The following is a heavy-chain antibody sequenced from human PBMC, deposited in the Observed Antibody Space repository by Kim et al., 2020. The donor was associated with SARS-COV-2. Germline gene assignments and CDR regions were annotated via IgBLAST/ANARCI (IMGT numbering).Heavy chain of an antibody. Sequence: AAVKVSCKASGYTFTSYTMNWVRQAPGQGLEWMGWINTNTGNPTYAQGFTGRFVFSLDTSVSTAYLQISSLKAEDTAVYYCARDITLTTVTLGYWGQGTLVTVSS. CDR2: INTNTGNP. D-gene: IGHD4-17*01. CDR1: GYTFTSYT. V-gene: IGHV7-4-1*02. J-gene: IGHJ4*02. CDR3: ARDITLTTVTLGY.